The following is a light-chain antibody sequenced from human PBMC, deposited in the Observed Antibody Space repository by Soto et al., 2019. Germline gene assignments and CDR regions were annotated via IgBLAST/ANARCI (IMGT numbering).Light chain of an antibody. CDR2: AAS. J-gene: IGKJ4*01. Sequence: DIQMTQSPSSLSASVGDRVTITCRASQGIRNDLAWYQQKPGKAPKLLIYAASSLQSGIPSRFSGSGSVTEFTLTITSLQTEDFATYYCLQHNSYPPTFGGGTKVEIK. V-gene: IGKV1-17*01. CDR1: QGIRND. CDR3: LQHNSYPPT.